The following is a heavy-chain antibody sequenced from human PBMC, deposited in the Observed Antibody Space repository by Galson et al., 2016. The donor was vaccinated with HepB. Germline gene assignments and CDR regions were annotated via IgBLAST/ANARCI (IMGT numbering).Heavy chain of an antibody. J-gene: IGHJ3*02. Sequence: SVKVSCKASGYTFTSYAMNWVRQAPGQGLEWMGWINTNTGNPTYAQGFTGRFVFSLDTSVSTAYLQISSLKAEDTALYYCARGWNDYCDAFDIWGQGTMATVSS. CDR3: ARGWNDYCDAFDI. V-gene: IGHV7-4-1*02. CDR1: GYTFTSYA. D-gene: IGHD4-11*01. CDR2: INTNTGNP.